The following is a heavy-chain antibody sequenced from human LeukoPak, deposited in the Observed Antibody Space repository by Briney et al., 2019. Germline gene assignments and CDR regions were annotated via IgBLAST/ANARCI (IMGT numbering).Heavy chain of an antibody. CDR2: ISAYNGNT. J-gene: IGHJ4*02. Sequence: ASVKVSCKASGYTFTSYYMHWVRQAPGQGLEWMGWISAYNGNTNYAQKLQGRVTITTDTSTSTAYMELRSLRSDDAAVYYCASNVDTAMVKPLTYWGQGTLVTVSS. CDR3: ASNVDTAMVKPLTY. CDR1: GYTFTSYY. V-gene: IGHV1-18*04. D-gene: IGHD5-18*01.